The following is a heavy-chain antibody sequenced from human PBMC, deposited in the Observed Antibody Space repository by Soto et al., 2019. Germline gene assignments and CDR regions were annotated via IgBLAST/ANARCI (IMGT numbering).Heavy chain of an antibody. V-gene: IGHV4-30-4*01. D-gene: IGHD2-15*01. J-gene: IGHJ5*01. CDR3: ARGRYCLTGRCFPNWFDS. CDR1: GDSISTVDYF. Sequence: SETLSLTCSVSGDSISTVDYFWAWIRQPPGQALEYIGYIYKSATTYYNPSFESRVAISLDTSKSQFSLNVTSVTAADTAVYFCARGRYCLTGRCFPNWFDSWGQGTPVTVSS. CDR2: IYKSATT.